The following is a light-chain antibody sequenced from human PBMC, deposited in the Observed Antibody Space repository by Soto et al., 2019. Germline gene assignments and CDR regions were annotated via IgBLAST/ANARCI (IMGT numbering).Light chain of an antibody. CDR3: QRHNNWPPMYT. CDR1: QSISTY. Sequence: DIVLTQSPATLSLSPGGRAILSCRASQSISTYLAWYQQKPGQAPRLLIYDASNRATGIPARFSGSGSGTDFPLTISSLEPEDFAVYYCQRHNNWPPMYTFGQGTKLEIK. V-gene: IGKV3-11*01. J-gene: IGKJ2*01. CDR2: DAS.